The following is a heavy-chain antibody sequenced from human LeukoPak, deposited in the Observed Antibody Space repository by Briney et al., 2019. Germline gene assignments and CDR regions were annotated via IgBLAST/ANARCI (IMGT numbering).Heavy chain of an antibody. V-gene: IGHV1-69*13. J-gene: IGHJ3*02. D-gene: IGHD3-22*01. CDR2: IIPIFGAA. CDR3: ARDLTMIVVAPSLHAFDI. Sequence: ASVKVSCKASGGTFSSYAISWVRQAPGQGLEWMGGIIPIFGAANYGQSSQGRVTITADETTNTVYMELSSLRSEDTAVYYCARDLTMIVVAPSLHAFDIWGQGTMVTVSS. CDR1: GGTFSSYA.